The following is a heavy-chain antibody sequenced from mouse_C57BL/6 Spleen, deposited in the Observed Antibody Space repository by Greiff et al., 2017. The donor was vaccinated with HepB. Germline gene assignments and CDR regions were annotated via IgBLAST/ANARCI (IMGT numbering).Heavy chain of an antibody. J-gene: IGHJ4*01. CDR2: IDPNSGGT. CDR1: GYTFTSYW. V-gene: IGHV1-72*01. D-gene: IGHD1-1*01. Sequence: QVQLQQPGAELVKPGASVKLSCKASGYTFTSYWMHWVKQRPGRGLEWIGRIDPNSGGTKYNEKFKSKATLTVDKPSSTAYMQRSSLTSEDSAVYYCARRGSYYYGSSYDYAMDYWGQGTSVTVSS. CDR3: ARRGSYYYGSSYDYAMDY.